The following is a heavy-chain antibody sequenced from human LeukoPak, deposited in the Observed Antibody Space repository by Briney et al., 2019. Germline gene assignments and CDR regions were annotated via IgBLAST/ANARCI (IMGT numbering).Heavy chain of an antibody. J-gene: IGHJ4*02. CDR1: GFTFSDYS. CDR2: ITSGSSNI. Sequence: GGSLRLSCAASGFTFSDYSMNWVRQAPGKGLEWVSYITSGSSNIYYADSVKGRFTISRDNAKNSLYLQMNSLGAEDTAVYYCARDRSIGRFDYWGQGTLVTVSS. V-gene: IGHV3-48*01. CDR3: ARDRSIGRFDY. D-gene: IGHD1-26*01.